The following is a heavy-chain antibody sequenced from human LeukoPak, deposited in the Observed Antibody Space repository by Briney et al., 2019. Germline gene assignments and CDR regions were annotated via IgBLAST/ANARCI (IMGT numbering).Heavy chain of an antibody. CDR1: GYTFTGYY. D-gene: IGHD3-10*01. J-gene: IGHJ4*02. V-gene: IGHV1-2*02. Sequence: ASVKVSCKASGYTFTGYYMHWVRQAPGQGLEWMGWINPNSGGTNYAQKFQGGVTMTRDTSISTAYMELSRLRSDDTAVYYCARLTVRGVINPFDYWGQGTLVTVSS. CDR3: ARLTVRGVINPFDY. CDR2: INPNSGGT.